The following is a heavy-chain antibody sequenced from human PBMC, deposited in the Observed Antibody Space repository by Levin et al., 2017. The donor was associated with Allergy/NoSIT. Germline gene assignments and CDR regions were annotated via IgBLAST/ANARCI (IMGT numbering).Heavy chain of an antibody. Sequence: GGSLRLSCAASGFPVSRNYMSWVRQAPGKGLEWVSVIYSGDTTYYADSVKGRFTISRDSSKNTLYLQMNSLRAEDTAVYYCARGPESFTDYAFDVWGQGTMVTVSS. CDR3: ARGPESFTDYAFDV. D-gene: IGHD1-14*01. CDR1: GFPVSRNY. J-gene: IGHJ3*01. CDR2: IYSGDTT. V-gene: IGHV3-53*01.